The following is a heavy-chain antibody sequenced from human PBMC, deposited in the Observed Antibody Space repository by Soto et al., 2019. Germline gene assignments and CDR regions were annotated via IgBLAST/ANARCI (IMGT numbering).Heavy chain of an antibody. Sequence: SETLSLTCTVSGGSISSGDYYWSWIRQPPGKGLEWIGYIYYSGSTYYNPSLKSRVTISVDTSKNQFSLKLSSVTAADTAVYYCARGAVVVPAAMPYNWFDPWGQGTLVTVSS. V-gene: IGHV4-30-4*01. D-gene: IGHD2-2*01. CDR2: IYYSGST. CDR3: ARGAVVVPAAMPYNWFDP. CDR1: GGSISSGDYY. J-gene: IGHJ5*02.